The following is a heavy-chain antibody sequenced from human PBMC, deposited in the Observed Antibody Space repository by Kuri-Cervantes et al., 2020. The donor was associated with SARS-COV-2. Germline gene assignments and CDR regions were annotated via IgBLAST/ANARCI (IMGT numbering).Heavy chain of an antibody. J-gene: IGHJ6*02. Sequence: ASVKVSCKASGYTFTSYGISWVRQAPGQGLEWMGWISAYNGNTNYAQKLQGRVTMTTDTSTSTAYMELRSLRSADTAVYYCAAGLLWFGHWGYGMDVWGQGTTVTVSS. V-gene: IGHV1-18*04. CDR1: GYTFTSYG. D-gene: IGHD3-10*01. CDR3: AAGLLWFGHWGYGMDV. CDR2: ISAYNGNT.